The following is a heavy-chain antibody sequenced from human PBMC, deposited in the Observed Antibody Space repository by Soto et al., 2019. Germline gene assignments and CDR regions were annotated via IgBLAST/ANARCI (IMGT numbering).Heavy chain of an antibody. CDR3: ARCLAERITIFGVVLYGMDV. CDR2: IYYSGST. D-gene: IGHD3-3*01. Sequence: SETLSLTCTVSGGSISSYYWSWIRQPQGKGLEWIGYIYYSGSTKYNPSLKSRVTISVDKSKNKFSLKMSSVTAADTAVYYCARCLAERITIFGVVLYGMDVWGQGTTVTV. J-gene: IGHJ6*02. V-gene: IGHV4-59*01. CDR1: GGSISSYY.